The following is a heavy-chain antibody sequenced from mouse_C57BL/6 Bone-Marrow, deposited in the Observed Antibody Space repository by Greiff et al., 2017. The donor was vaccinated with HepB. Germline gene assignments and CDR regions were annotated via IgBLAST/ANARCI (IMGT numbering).Heavy chain of an antibody. CDR3: VREGELVFDY. V-gene: IGHV10-3*01. CDR1: GFTFNTYA. Sequence: EVQLVESGGGLVQPKGSLKLSCAASGFTFNTYAMHWVRQAPGKGLEWVARIRSKSSNSATYYADSVKDRFTISRDYSQSMLYLQMNNLKTEDTAMYYGVREGELVFDYWGQGNTLTVTS. J-gene: IGHJ2*01. CDR2: IRSKSSNSAT.